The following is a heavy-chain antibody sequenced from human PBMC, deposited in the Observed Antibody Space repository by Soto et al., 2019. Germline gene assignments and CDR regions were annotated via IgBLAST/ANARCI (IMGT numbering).Heavy chain of an antibody. V-gene: IGHV4-34*01. CDR1: GGSFSGYY. Sequence: SETLSLTCAVYGGSFSGYYWSWIRQPPGKGLEWIGEINHSGSTNYNPSLKSRVTISVDTSKNQFSLKLSSVTAADTAVYYCARVHYDILTGYGSPRWFDPWGQGTLVTSPQ. D-gene: IGHD3-9*01. CDR2: INHSGST. J-gene: IGHJ5*02. CDR3: ARVHYDILTGYGSPRWFDP.